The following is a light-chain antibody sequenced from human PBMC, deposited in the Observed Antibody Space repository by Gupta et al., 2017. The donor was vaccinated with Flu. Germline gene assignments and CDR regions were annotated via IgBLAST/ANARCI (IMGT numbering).Light chain of an antibody. CDR2: EGS. CDR1: SSDVGTYNL. Sequence: QSALTQPASVSGSPGQSITISCTGTSSDVGTYNLVSWYQQHPGKAPKLMIYEGSKRPSGVSIRFFASKSGNTASLTISGLQAEDEADYYCCSDAIGSTLVFGGGTKLTVL. V-gene: IGLV2-23*01. J-gene: IGLJ2*01. CDR3: CSDAIGSTLV.